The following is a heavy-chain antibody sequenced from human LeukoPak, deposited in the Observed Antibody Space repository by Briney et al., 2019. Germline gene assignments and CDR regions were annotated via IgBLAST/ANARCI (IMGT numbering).Heavy chain of an antibody. D-gene: IGHD3-22*01. CDR2: IIPIFGTA. CDR1: GYTCTSYG. V-gene: IGHV1-69*13. CDR3: ASALEYYYDSSGYSDDY. J-gene: IGHJ4*02. Sequence: ASVKVSCKASGYTCTSYGISWVRQAPGQGLEWMGGIIPIFGTANYAQKFQGRVTITADESTSTAYMELSSLRSEDTAVYYCASALEYYYDSSGYSDDYWGQGTLVTVSS.